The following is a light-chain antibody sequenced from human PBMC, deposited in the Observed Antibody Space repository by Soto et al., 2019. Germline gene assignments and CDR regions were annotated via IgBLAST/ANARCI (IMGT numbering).Light chain of an antibody. J-gene: IGKJ2*01. CDR2: GAS. CDR3: QQYNNWPQT. CDR1: QSVSSK. Sequence: EIVMTQSPVTLSVSPGERATLSCRACQSVSSKLAWYQQKPGQAPRLLIYGASTRATGIPARFSGSGSGTEFTLSISSLQSEDFAVYYCQQYNNWPQTFGQGTKLEIK. V-gene: IGKV3-15*01.